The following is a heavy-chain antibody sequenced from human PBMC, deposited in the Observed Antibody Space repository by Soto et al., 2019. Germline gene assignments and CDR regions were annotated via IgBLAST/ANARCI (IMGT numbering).Heavy chain of an antibody. Sequence: SVKVSCKASGGTFSSYAISWVRQAPGQGLEWMGGIIPIFGTANYAQKFQGRVTITADESTSTAYMELSSLRSEDTAVYYCASLGCSSTSCPYDFWSGLYYGMDVWGQGTTVTVS. J-gene: IGHJ6*02. V-gene: IGHV1-69*13. D-gene: IGHD2-2*01. CDR2: IIPIFGTA. CDR1: GGTFSSYA. CDR3: ASLGCSSTSCPYDFWSGLYYGMDV.